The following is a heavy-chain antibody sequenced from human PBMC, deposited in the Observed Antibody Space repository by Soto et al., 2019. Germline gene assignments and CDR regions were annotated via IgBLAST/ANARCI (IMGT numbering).Heavy chain of an antibody. CDR3: ARVTSS. V-gene: IGHV4-30-2*01. J-gene: IGHJ5*02. Sequence: QLQLQESGLGLVEPSQTLSLTCAVSGGCISSGGYSWSWIWQPPGKGLEWIGYIYDSGSTYYNSSLKRRVTIAVDRSKNQSSLKLSSVTAADKAVYYCARVTSSWGQGTLVTVSS. CDR1: GGCISSGGYS. CDR2: IYDSGST.